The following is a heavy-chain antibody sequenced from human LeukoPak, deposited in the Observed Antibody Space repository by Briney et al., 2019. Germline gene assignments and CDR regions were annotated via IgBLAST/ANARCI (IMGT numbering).Heavy chain of an antibody. CDR1: GFTVSSNY. CDR3: ARDAAGFDY. CDR2: TSSSDSGK. V-gene: IGHV3-53*01. Sequence: SGGSLRLSCAASGFTVSSNYMSWVRQAPGKGLEWVAATSSSDSGKYHADSVRGRFTISRDNSKNTLYLQMNSLRAEDTAVYYCARDAAGFDYWGQGTLVTVSS. J-gene: IGHJ4*02. D-gene: IGHD6-19*01.